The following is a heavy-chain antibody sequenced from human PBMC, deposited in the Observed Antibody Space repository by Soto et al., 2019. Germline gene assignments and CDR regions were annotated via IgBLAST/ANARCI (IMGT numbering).Heavy chain of an antibody. V-gene: IGHV3-48*01. D-gene: IGHD2-2*01. J-gene: IGHJ6*03. CDR3: AIELRAPLVSTAMPYYMDV. CDR2: ILSSSGVI. Sequence: EVQLVESGGGLVQPGGSLRLSCAASGFTFGSYSMNWVRQAPGKGLEWVSFILSSSGVIYYADSVKCRFTISRDNAKNSLYLQMNSLRAEDTAVYYCAIELRAPLVSTAMPYYMDVWGKGTTVTVS. CDR1: GFTFGSYS.